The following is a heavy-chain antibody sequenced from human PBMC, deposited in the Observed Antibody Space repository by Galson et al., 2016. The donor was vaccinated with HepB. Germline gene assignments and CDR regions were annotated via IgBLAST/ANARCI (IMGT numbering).Heavy chain of an antibody. CDR2: IYTSGST. V-gene: IGHV4-4*07. CDR1: GGSISSYY. D-gene: IGHD1-14*01. Sequence: ETLSLTCTVSGGSISSYYWSWIRQPAGKGLEWIGHIYTSGSTNYNPSLKSRVTMSVDTPKNQFALRLTSVTAADTAVFYCARERGHRTGYFDYWGQGTLVTVSS. J-gene: IGHJ4*02. CDR3: ARERGHRTGYFDY.